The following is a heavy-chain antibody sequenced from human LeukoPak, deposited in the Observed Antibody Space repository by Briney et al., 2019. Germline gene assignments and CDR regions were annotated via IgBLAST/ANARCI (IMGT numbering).Heavy chain of an antibody. V-gene: IGHV1-2*02. CDR3: ARDLYNFWRGIVCY. J-gene: IGHJ4*02. Sequence: WINPNSGGTNYAQNFQGRVTMTRDTSISTAYMELSRLRSDDTAVYYCARDLYNFWRGIVCYWGQGTLVTVSS. D-gene: IGHD3-3*01. CDR2: INPNSGGT.